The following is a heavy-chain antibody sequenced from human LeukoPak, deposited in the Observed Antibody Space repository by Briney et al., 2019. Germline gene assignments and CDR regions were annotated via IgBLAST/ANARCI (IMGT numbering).Heavy chain of an antibody. D-gene: IGHD6-13*01. Sequence: SVKVSCKASGGTFSSYAISWVRQAPGQGLEWMGGIIPIFSTANYAQKFQGRVTITADKSTSTAYMELSSLRSEDTAVYYCARSSIIAAAGPYYLDYWGQGTLVTVSS. CDR2: IIPIFSTA. CDR3: ARSSIIAAAGPYYLDY. CDR1: GGTFSSYA. J-gene: IGHJ4*02. V-gene: IGHV1-69*06.